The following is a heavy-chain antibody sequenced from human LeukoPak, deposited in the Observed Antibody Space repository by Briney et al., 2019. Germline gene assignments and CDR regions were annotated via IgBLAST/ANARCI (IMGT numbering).Heavy chain of an antibody. Sequence: GGSLRLSCAASGFTFSSYGMHWVRQAPGKGLEWVAVIWYDGSNKYYADSVKGRFTISRDNSKNTLYLQMNSLRAEDTAVYYCAKDGERSKWLVPFDYWGQGTLVTVSS. CDR2: IWYDGSNK. V-gene: IGHV3-33*06. J-gene: IGHJ4*02. D-gene: IGHD6-19*01. CDR1: GFTFSSYG. CDR3: AKDGERSKWLVPFDY.